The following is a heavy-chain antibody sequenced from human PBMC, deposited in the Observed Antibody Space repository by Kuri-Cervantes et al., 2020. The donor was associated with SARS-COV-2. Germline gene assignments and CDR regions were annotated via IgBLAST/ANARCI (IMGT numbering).Heavy chain of an antibody. Sequence: VKVSCKASGGTFSSYAISWVRQAPGQGLEWMGWINPNSGGTNYAQKFQGRVTMTRDTSISTAYMELGRLRSDDTAVYYCATSDCTNGVCYSHYYYYGMDVWGQGTTVTVSS. J-gene: IGHJ6*02. V-gene: IGHV1-2*02. CDR3: ATSDCTNGVCYSHYYYYGMDV. D-gene: IGHD2-8*01. CDR2: INPNSGGT. CDR1: GGTFSSYA.